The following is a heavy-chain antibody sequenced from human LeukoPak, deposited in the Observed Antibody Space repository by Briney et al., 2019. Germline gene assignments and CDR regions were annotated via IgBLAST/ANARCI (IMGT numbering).Heavy chain of an antibody. CDR1: GFTFSNYA. CDR2: ISGSGGNT. V-gene: IGHV3-23*01. CDR3: AKDRSTAVTPRGNWFDP. J-gene: IGHJ5*02. D-gene: IGHD4-23*01. Sequence: PGGSLRLPCAASGFTFSNYAMSWVRQAPGKGLEWVSSISGSGGNTYYADSVKGRFTISRDNSKNTLYLHMNSLRAEDTAVYYCAKDRSTAVTPRGNWFDPWGQGTLVTVSS.